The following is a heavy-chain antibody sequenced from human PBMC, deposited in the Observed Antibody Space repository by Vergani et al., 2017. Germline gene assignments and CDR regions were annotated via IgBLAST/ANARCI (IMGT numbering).Heavy chain of an antibody. Sequence: EVQLVESGGGLVQPGGSLRLSCAASGFTFSSYWMSWVRQAPGKGLEWVSAISGSGGSTYYADSVNGRFTISRDNSKNTLYLQMNSLRAEDTAVYYCAESSPAWDAHLFYYFDYWGQGTLVTVSS. D-gene: IGHD1-26*01. J-gene: IGHJ4*02. CDR3: AESSPAWDAHLFYYFDY. CDR1: GFTFSSYW. V-gene: IGHV3-23*04. CDR2: ISGSGGST.